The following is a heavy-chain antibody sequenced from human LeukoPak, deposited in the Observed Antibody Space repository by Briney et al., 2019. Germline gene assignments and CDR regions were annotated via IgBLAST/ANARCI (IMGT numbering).Heavy chain of an antibody. Sequence: GESLKISCQGSGYSFGTYWIGWVRQMPGRGLEWMGIIYSGDSDTRYSPSFQGQVTISADKSINTAYLQWSSLKASDTAMYYCARRDNGWSIDYWGQGTLVTVSS. CDR2: IYSGDSDT. CDR3: ARRDNGWSIDY. V-gene: IGHV5-51*01. D-gene: IGHD6-19*01. CDR1: GYSFGTYW. J-gene: IGHJ4*02.